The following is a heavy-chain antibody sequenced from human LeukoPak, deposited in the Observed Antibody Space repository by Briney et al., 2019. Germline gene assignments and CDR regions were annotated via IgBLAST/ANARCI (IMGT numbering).Heavy chain of an antibody. CDR1: GYFISSAYY. D-gene: IGHD6-19*01. J-gene: IGHJ5*02. CDR2: IYHSGST. CDR3: ARGIAVASNWFDP. V-gene: IGHV4-38-2*02. Sequence: SETLSLTCTVSGYFISSAYYWGWIRQPPGKGLEWIGSIYHSGSTYYNPSLKSRVTISVDTSKNQFSLKLSSVTAADTAVYYCARGIAVASNWFDPWGQGTLVTVSS.